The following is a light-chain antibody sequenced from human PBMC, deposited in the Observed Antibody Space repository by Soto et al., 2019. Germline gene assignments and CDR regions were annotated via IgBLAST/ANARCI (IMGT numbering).Light chain of an antibody. CDR1: SGDIGSYNR. V-gene: IGLV2-14*01. CDR2: EVT. J-gene: IGLJ1*01. CDR3: SSYTNINTRACV. Sequence: QSALTQPASVSGSPGQSITISCTGTSGDIGSYNRVSWYQQHPGKAPKLIIYEVTDRPSGVSNRFSGSKSCNTSSLTISGLQAEDEAEDYCSSYTNINTRACVFGTGTKLTVL.